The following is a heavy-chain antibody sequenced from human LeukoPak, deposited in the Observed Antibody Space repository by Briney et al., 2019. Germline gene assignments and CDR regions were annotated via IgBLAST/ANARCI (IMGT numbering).Heavy chain of an antibody. D-gene: IGHD2-15*01. V-gene: IGHV1-2*02. Sequence: ASVKVSCKASRYTFTAYYIHWVRQAPGQGLEWMGWIHPNTAGTNYAQNAQKFQGRINMTRDTSISTAYMELSRLRSDDTAVYYCATCSGGSCYAPDHWGQGTLVTVSS. CDR3: ATCSGGSCYAPDH. CDR1: RYTFTAYY. J-gene: IGHJ4*02. CDR2: IHPNTAGT.